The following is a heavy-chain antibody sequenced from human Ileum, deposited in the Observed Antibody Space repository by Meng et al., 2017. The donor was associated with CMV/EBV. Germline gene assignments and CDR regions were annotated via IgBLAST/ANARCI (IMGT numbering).Heavy chain of an antibody. J-gene: IGHJ4*02. V-gene: IGHV3-74*01. Sequence: GESLKISCAASGFTFSRHWMHWVRQGPGKGLVWVSRINSGGSDISYADSVKGRFTISRDNDKNTLYLQMNSLRAEDMAVYYCVSAGSGNAYGLFDYWGQGTLVTVSS. CDR2: INSGGSDI. CDR1: GFTFSRHW. D-gene: IGHD1-26*01. CDR3: VSAGSGNAYGLFDY.